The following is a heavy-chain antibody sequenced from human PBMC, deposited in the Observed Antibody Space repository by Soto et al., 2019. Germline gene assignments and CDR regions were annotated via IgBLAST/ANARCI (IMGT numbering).Heavy chain of an antibody. CDR1: GFTFSSYS. D-gene: IGHD2-2*03. CDR3: ARPPAGYCSSTSRYEYYFDY. J-gene: IGHJ4*02. Sequence: GGSLRLSCAASGFTFSSYSMNWVRQAPGKGLEWVSSISSSSSYIYYADSVKGRFTISRDNAKNSLYLQMNSLRAEDTAVYYCARPPAGYCSSTSRYEYYFDYWGQGT. V-gene: IGHV3-21*01. CDR2: ISSSSSYI.